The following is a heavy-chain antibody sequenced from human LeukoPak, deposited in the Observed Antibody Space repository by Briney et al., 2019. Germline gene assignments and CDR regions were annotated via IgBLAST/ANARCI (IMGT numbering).Heavy chain of an antibody. CDR2: IDPSDSYT. CDR3: ARDLGQEWYFDY. D-gene: IGHD3-3*01. V-gene: IGHV5-10-1*01. CDR1: RYSFTSYW. J-gene: IGHJ4*02. Sequence: GESLKISCKGSRYSFTSYWISWVRQMPGKGLEWMGNIDPSDSYTNYSPSFQGHVTISADKSISTAYLQWSSLKASDTAMYYCARDLGQEWYFDYWGQGTLVTVSS.